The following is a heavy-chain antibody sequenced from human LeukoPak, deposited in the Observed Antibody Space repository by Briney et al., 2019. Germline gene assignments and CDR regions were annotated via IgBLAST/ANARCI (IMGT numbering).Heavy chain of an antibody. CDR3: AKDPEDYDSSGYYYEGFDY. Sequence: GGSLRLSCAASGFTFSSYGMHWVRQAPGKGLEWVAVISYDGSNKYYADSVKGRFTISRDNSKNTLYLQMNSLRAEDTAVYYCAKDPEDYDSSGYYYEGFDYWGQGTLVTVSS. V-gene: IGHV3-30*18. J-gene: IGHJ4*02. CDR2: ISYDGSNK. D-gene: IGHD3-22*01. CDR1: GFTFSSYG.